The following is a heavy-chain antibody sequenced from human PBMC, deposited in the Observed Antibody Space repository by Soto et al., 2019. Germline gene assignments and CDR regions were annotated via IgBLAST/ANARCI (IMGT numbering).Heavy chain of an antibody. J-gene: IGHJ6*03. CDR2: VYSGGST. Sequence: GGSLRLSCAASGFTVTTNYMSWVRQPPGKGLEWVSVVYSGGSTYYADSVKGRFTISRDNSKNTLYLQMNSLRAEDTAVYYCAKGERETVAARPSYYYYMDVWGKGTTVTVSS. CDR1: GFTVTTNY. V-gene: IGHV3-66*02. CDR3: AKGERETVAARPSYYYYMDV. D-gene: IGHD6-6*01.